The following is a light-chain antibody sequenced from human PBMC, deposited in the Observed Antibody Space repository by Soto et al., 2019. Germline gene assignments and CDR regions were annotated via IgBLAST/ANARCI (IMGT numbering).Light chain of an antibody. CDR2: EVS. CDR3: SSYAGSNNYVV. J-gene: IGLJ2*01. CDR1: SGDVGGYNY. Sequence: QSVLTQPPSASGSPGQSVTISCTGTSGDVGGYNYVSWYQQHPGKAPKLMIYEVSKRPSGVPDRFSGSKSVNTASLTVSGLQAEDEADYYCSSYAGSNNYVVIGGGTKITVL. V-gene: IGLV2-8*01.